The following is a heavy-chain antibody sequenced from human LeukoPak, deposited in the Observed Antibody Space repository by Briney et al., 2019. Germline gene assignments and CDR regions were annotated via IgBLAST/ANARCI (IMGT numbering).Heavy chain of an antibody. V-gene: IGHV4-38-2*01. CDR3: ARAGSSGLLFDP. CDR2: IYHSGST. D-gene: IGHD6-19*01. CDR1: GYSISSGYY. Sequence: PSETLSLTCAVSGYSISSGYYWGRIRQPPGKGLEWIGSIYHSGSTYYNPSLKSRVTISVDTSKNQFSLKLSSVTAADTAVYYCARAGSSGLLFDPWGQGTLVTVSS. J-gene: IGHJ5*02.